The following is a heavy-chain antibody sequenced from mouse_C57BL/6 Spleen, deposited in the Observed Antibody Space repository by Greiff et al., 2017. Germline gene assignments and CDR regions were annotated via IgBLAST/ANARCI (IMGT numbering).Heavy chain of an antibody. CDR3: ASADDCGGAWFAY. J-gene: IGHJ3*01. D-gene: IGHD2-4*01. CDR1: GYTFTSYW. Sequence: QVQLQQSGAELAKPGASVKLSCKASGYTFTSYWMHWVKQRPGQGLEWIGYINPSSGYTKYNQKFKDKATLTADKSSSTAYMQLSSLTYEDSAVDSCASADDCGGAWFAYWGQGTLVTVSA. CDR2: INPSSGYT. V-gene: IGHV1-7*01.